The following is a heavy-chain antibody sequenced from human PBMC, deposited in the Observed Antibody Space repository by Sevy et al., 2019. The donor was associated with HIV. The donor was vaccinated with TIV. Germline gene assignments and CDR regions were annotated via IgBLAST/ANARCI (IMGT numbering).Heavy chain of an antibody. Sequence: GGSLRLSCAASGFTFSSYAMSWVRQAPGKGLEWVSAIRGSGGSTYYADSVKGRFTISRDNSKNTLYLQMNSLRAEDTAVYYCAKASPGGFGELFYYYGMDVWGQGTTVTVSS. CDR1: GFTFSSYA. CDR3: AKASPGGFGELFYYYGMDV. CDR2: IRGSGGST. J-gene: IGHJ6*02. D-gene: IGHD3-10*01. V-gene: IGHV3-23*01.